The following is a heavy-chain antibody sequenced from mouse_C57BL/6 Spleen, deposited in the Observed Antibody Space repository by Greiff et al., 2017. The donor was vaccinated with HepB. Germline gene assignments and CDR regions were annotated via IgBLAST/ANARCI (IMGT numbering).Heavy chain of an antibody. D-gene: IGHD1-1*01. V-gene: IGHV2-9-1*01. CDR3: ARNYRRGSSYYAMDY. Sequence: VKLMESGPGLVAPSQRLSITCTVSGFAFTSYAISWVRQPPGKGLEWLGVIWTGGGTNYNSALKSRLSISKDNSKSQVFLKMNSLQTDDTARYYCARNYRRGSSYYAMDYWGQGTSVTVSS. CDR1: GFAFTSYA. J-gene: IGHJ4*01. CDR2: IWTGGGT.